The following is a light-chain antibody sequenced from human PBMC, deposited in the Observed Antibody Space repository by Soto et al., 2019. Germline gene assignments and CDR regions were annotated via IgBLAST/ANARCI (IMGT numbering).Light chain of an antibody. J-gene: IGLJ1*01. CDR1: TSDIGTYSY. Sequence: QSVLTQPASVSGSPGQSITISCTGTTSDIGTYSYVSWYQQHAGKAPKLIIYEVSHRSSGVSNRFSGSKSGSTASLTISGLQAEDEAHYYCCSSTGISTLLFANGTKVTVL. CDR2: EVS. V-gene: IGLV2-14*01. CDR3: CSSTGISTLL.